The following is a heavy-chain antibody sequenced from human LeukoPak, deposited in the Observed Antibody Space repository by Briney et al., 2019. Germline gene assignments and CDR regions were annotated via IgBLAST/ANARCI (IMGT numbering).Heavy chain of an antibody. CDR3: ARERGRGRDSPWFDY. CDR1: GFNFRDHW. J-gene: IGHJ4*02. V-gene: IGHV3-7*03. CDR2: IKNDGSET. Sequence: GGSLRLSCAVSGFNFRDHWMDWVRQAPGKGLQWVGHIKNDGSETYYLDSLKGRFSISRDNSKNTLDLQMTGLRAEDTAVYYCARERGRGRDSPWFDYWGQGTLVTVSS. D-gene: IGHD1-26*01.